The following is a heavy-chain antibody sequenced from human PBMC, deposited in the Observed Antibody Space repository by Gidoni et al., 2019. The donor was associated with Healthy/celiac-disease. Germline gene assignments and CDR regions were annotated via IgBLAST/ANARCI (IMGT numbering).Heavy chain of an antibody. V-gene: IGHV4-4*02. J-gene: IGHJ5*02. Sequence: QVQLQESGPGLEKPSGTLSLTCAVTGGPIRSSNGWSWVRQPPGKGLEWIGEIYHSGSTNYNPSLKSRVTISVDKSKNQFSLKLSSVTAADTAVYYCARGQDIVVVPAVGDGFDPWGQGTLVTVSS. D-gene: IGHD2-2*01. CDR3: ARGQDIVVVPAVGDGFDP. CDR2: IYHSGST. CDR1: GGPIRSSNG.